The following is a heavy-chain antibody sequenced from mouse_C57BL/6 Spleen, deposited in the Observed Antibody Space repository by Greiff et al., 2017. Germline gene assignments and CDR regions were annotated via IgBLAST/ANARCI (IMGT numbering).Heavy chain of an antibody. V-gene: IGHV1-61*01. CDR2: IYPSDSET. D-gene: IGHD1-1*01. J-gene: IGHJ4*01. Sequence: QVQLQQPGAELVRPGSSVKLSCKASGYTFTSYWMDWVKQRPGQGLEWIGNIYPSDSETHYNQKFKDKATLTVDKSSSTAYMQLSSLTSEDSAVYYCARDNYGSSYVGAMDYWGQGTSVTVSS. CDR1: GYTFTSYW. CDR3: ARDNYGSSYVGAMDY.